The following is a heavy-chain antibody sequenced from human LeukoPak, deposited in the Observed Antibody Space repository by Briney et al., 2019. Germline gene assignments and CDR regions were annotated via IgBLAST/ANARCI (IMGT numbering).Heavy chain of an antibody. J-gene: IGHJ6*03. CDR2: IYHSGST. CDR3: ARGAPDTVVVPAAITATEYYYYMDV. D-gene: IGHD2-2*02. Sequence: PSETLSLTCTVSGGSISSGGYYWSWIRQPPGKGLEWIGYIYHSGSTYYNASLKSRVTISVDRSKNQFSLKLSSVTAADTAVYYCARGAPDTVVVPAAITATEYYYYMDVWGKGTTVTVSS. CDR1: GGSISSGGYY. V-gene: IGHV4-30-2*01.